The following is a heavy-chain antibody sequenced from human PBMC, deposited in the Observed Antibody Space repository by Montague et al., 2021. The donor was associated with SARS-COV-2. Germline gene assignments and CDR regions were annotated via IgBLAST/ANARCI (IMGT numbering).Heavy chain of an antibody. CDR3: ARGHILGPGARGFEH. D-gene: IGHD1-26*01. J-gene: IGHJ4*02. Sequence: SETLSLTCTVSGGSFNTDPCNSDFWRWIRQTPGKELERIGWIHYNGYTNYNPSLKTRVTISIDTSKRYFSLRLNFLTATDAAVYYCARGHILGPGARGFEHWGQGTLVTVAS. CDR2: IHYNGYT. V-gene: IGHV4-61*03. CDR1: GGSFNTDPCNSDF.